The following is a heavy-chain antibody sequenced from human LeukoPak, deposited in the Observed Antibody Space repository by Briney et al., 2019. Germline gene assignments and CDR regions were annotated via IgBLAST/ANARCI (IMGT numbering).Heavy chain of an antibody. CDR3: ARDYYASGSHDY. CDR2: IKQDGSDK. Sequence: GGSLRLSCAASGFTFGSYWMSWVRQAPGKGPEWVANIKQDGSDKSYVDSVKGRFTISRGNAKSSLYLQMDSLRAEDTAVYYCARDYYASGSHDYWGQGTLVTVSS. D-gene: IGHD3-10*01. J-gene: IGHJ4*02. V-gene: IGHV3-7*01. CDR1: GFTFGSYW.